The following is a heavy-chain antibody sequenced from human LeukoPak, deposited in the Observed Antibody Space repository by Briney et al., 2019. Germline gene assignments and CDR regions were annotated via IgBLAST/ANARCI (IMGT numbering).Heavy chain of an antibody. CDR2: INHSGST. CDR3: ARASYRSRGYHYYLDV. J-gene: IGHJ6*03. Sequence: SETLSLTCAVYGGSFSGYYWSWIRQPPGKGREGIGEINHSGSTNYNSSLKSRVTISVDTSKNQFSLKLSSVTAADTALYYRARASYRSRGYHYYLDVWGKGTTVTVSS. D-gene: IGHD4-11*01. CDR1: GGSFSGYY. V-gene: IGHV4-34*01.